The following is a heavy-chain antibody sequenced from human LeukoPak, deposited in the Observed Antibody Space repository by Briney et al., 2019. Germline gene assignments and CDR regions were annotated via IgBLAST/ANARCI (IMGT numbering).Heavy chain of an antibody. Sequence: SRTLSLTCTVSGGSISSGDYYWRWLRQPPGRGLEWIGYNYSSGIILYNPSLKSRVTISLDTSKNQFSLNLSSLTAADPALYYCARVFSGSVNKSYYYCMDVCGQGTTVTVSS. V-gene: IGHV4-30-4*01. J-gene: IGHJ6*02. D-gene: IGHD3-10*01. CDR3: ARVFSGSVNKSYYYCMDV. CDR2: NYSSGII. CDR1: GGSISSGDYY.